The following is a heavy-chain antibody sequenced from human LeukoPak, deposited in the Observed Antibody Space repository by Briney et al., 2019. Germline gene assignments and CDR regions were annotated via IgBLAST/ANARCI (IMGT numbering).Heavy chain of an antibody. D-gene: IGHD6-13*01. J-gene: IGHJ5*02. Sequence: SETLSLTCTVSGGSINSFYWSWIRQPPGKGLEWIGYIHSSGSTNYNPSLKSRVTISVDTSKNQVSLKLSSVTAADTAVYYCARRSAGIAGGPGFDPGAQGTLVTVSS. CDR1: GGSINSFY. V-gene: IGHV4-4*09. CDR2: IHSSGST. CDR3: ARRSAGIAGGPGFDP.